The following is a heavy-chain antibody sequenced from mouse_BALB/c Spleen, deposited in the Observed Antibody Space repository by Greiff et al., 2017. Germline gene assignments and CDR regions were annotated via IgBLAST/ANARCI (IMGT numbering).Heavy chain of an antibody. J-gene: IGHJ2*01. Sequence: EVKVVESGGGLVQPGGSLRLSCATSGFTFSDFYMEWVRQPPGKRLEWIAASRNKANDYTTEYSASVKGRFIVSRDTSQSILYLQMNALRAEDTAIYYCARDAPYGNYFDYWGQGTTLTVSS. CDR1: GFTFSDFY. D-gene: IGHD2-1*01. CDR3: ARDAPYGNYFDY. CDR2: SRNKANDYTT. V-gene: IGHV7-1*02.